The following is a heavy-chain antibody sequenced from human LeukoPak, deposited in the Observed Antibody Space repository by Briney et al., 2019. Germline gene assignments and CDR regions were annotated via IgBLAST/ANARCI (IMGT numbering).Heavy chain of an antibody. CDR3: ARDRAVRWTGSLNI. CDR2: ISYDGSNK. CDR1: GFTFSSYG. V-gene: IGHV3-30*03. D-gene: IGHD3/OR15-3a*01. Sequence: PGGSLRLSCAASGFTFSSYGMHWVRQAPGKGLEWVAVISYDGSNKYYADSVKGRFTISRDNSKNTLYLQMNSLRAEDTVVYYCARDRAVRWTGSLNIWGQGTMVTVSS. J-gene: IGHJ3*02.